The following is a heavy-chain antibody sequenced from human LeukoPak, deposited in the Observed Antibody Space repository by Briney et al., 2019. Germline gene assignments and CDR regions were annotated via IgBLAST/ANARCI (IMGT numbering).Heavy chain of an antibody. Sequence: ASVEVSCKASGGTFSSYAISWVRQAPGQGLEWMGRIIPILGIANYAQKFRGRVTTTADKSTSTAYMELSSLRSEDTAVYYCVRGPPYSGSYSGDYWGQGTLVTVSS. J-gene: IGHJ4*02. V-gene: IGHV1-69*04. CDR3: VRGPPYSGSYSGDY. D-gene: IGHD1-26*01. CDR2: IIPILGIA. CDR1: GGTFSSYA.